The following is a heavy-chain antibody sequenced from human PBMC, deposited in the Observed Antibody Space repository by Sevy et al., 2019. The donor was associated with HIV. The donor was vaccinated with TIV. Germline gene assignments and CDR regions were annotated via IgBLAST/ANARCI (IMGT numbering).Heavy chain of an antibody. Sequence: SETLSLTCAVSGGSISSGGYSWSWIRPPPGKGLEWIGYIYHSGSTNYNPSLKSRVTISVDRSKNQFSLKLSSVTAADTAGYYCARGDGILTGYSYFDYWGQGTLVTVSS. V-gene: IGHV4-30-2*01. CDR2: IYHSGST. CDR3: ARGDGILTGYSYFDY. J-gene: IGHJ4*02. CDR1: GGSISSGGYS. D-gene: IGHD3-9*01.